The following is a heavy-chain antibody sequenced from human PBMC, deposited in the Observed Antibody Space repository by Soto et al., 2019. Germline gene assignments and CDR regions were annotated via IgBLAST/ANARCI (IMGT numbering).Heavy chain of an antibody. CDR3: ARGRGFYSSSDEFYFYSMDV. CDR1: GGTFSNYA. V-gene: IGHV1-69*06. J-gene: IGHJ6*02. Sequence: QEQLVQSGAEVKKPGSSVKVSCKASGGTFSNYALSWVRQAPGQGLEWMGGIIPIFGAATYAQKFQGRVTVTEDKYTGTAYMELSSLRSEDTAVYYCARGRGFYSSSDEFYFYSMDVWGQGTTVTVSS. CDR2: IIPIFGAA. D-gene: IGHD6-6*01.